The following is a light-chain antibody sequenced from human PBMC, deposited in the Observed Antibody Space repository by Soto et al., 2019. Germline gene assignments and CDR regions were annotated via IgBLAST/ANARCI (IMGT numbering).Light chain of an antibody. CDR3: QQYDNLIT. Sequence: DIQMTQSPSSLSASVGDRVTITCQASQDINNYLNWYQQKPVKAPKLRIYDACNLETGVPSRFSGSGSGTDFTFTISSLQPEDIATYFCQQYDNLITFGQVTRLEIK. CDR1: QDINNY. V-gene: IGKV1-33*01. J-gene: IGKJ5*01. CDR2: DAC.